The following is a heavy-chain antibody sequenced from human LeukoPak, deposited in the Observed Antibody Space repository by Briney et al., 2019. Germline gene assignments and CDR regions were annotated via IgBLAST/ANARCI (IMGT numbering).Heavy chain of an antibody. J-gene: IGHJ4*02. CDR1: GLPFSSYA. CDR3: AKDPTLGYSSSWYSFDY. V-gene: IGHV3-23*01. CDR2: ISGSGGST. Sequence: PGGSLRLSCAASGLPFSSYAMSWVRHAPGKGLEWVSAISGSGGSTYYADSVKGRFTISRDNPKNTLYLQMNSLRAEDTAVYYCAKDPTLGYSSSWYSFDYWGQGTLVTVSS. D-gene: IGHD6-13*01.